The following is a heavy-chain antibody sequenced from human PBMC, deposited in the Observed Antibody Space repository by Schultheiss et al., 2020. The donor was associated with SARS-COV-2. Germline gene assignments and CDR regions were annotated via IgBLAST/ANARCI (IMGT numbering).Heavy chain of an antibody. Sequence: SQTLSLTCTVSGGSISSYYWSWIRQPPGKGLEWIGYIYYSGSTYYNPSLKSLVTISVDTSKNQFSLKLSSVTAADTAVYYCARGGRTRQNYYYGMDVWGQGTTVTVSS. CDR3: ARGGRTRQNYYYGMDV. D-gene: IGHD6-6*01. J-gene: IGHJ6*02. V-gene: IGHV4-59*12. CDR2: IYYSGST. CDR1: GGSISSYY.